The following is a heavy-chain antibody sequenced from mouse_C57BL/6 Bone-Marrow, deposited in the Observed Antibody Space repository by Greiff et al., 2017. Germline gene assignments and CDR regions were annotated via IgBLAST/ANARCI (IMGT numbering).Heavy chain of an antibody. J-gene: IGHJ4*01. V-gene: IGHV1-54*01. D-gene: IGHD2-4*01. CDR3: ERSGGLRRYYYAMDY. Sequence: QVQLQQSGAELVRPGTSVKVSCKASGYAFTNYLIEWVKQRPGQGLEWIGVINPGSGGTNYNEKFKGKATLTADKSSSTAYMQLSSLTSEDSAVYFCERSGGLRRYYYAMDYWGQGTSVTVSS. CDR1: GYAFTNYL. CDR2: INPGSGGT.